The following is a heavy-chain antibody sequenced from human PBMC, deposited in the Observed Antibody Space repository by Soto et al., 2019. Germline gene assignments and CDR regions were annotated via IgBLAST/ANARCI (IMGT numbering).Heavy chain of an antibody. Sequence: PSETLSLTCTVSGDSIITSTYYWVWIRQPPGKGLEWIGSIYRSGTTNYNPSLESRVTISVDTSENQFSLMLTSVTAADTAVYYCARPRDGNYLSYWGRGTLVTVSS. CDR1: GDSIITSTYY. D-gene: IGHD1-7*01. CDR3: ARPRDGNYLSY. CDR2: IYRSGTT. J-gene: IGHJ4*02. V-gene: IGHV4-39*01.